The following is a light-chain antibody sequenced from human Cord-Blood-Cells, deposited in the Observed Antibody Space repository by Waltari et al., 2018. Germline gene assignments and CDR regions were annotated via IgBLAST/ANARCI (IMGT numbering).Light chain of an antibody. CDR2: SAS. Sequence: DIQMTQSPSSLSASVGDRVTITCRASQSISSYLNWYQQKPGKAPKLLIYSASSLQSGVPSRFSGSGSGTDFTLTISSLQSEDFATYYYQHSYSTPFTFGPGTKVDIK. CDR1: QSISSY. CDR3: QHSYSTPFT. V-gene: IGKV1-39*01. J-gene: IGKJ3*01.